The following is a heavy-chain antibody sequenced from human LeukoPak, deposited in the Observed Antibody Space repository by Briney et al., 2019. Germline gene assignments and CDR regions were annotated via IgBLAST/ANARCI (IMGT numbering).Heavy chain of an antibody. V-gene: IGHV4-39*07. Sequence: SETLSLTCTVSGGSISSSSYYWSWIRQPPGKGLEWIGEINHSGSTNYNPSLKSRVTISVDTSKNQFSLKLSSVTAADTAVYYCARSKGNSGSYYPRKWFDPWGQGTLVTVSS. CDR3: ARSKGNSGSYYPRKWFDP. CDR2: INHSGST. J-gene: IGHJ5*02. D-gene: IGHD1-26*01. CDR1: GGSISSSSYY.